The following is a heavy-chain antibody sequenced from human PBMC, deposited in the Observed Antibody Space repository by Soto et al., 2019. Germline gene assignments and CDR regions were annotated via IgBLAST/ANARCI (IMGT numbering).Heavy chain of an antibody. CDR3: AKDSYDYGDLRRFDY. J-gene: IGHJ4*02. CDR2: ISGSGGST. D-gene: IGHD4-17*01. Sequence: EVQLLESGGGLVQPGGSLRLSCAASGFTFSSYAMSWVRQAPGKGLEWVSAISGSGGSTYYADSVKGRFTISRDNSKNTLYLQVNSLRAEDTAVYYCAKDSYDYGDLRRFDYWGQGTLVTVSS. V-gene: IGHV3-23*01. CDR1: GFTFSSYA.